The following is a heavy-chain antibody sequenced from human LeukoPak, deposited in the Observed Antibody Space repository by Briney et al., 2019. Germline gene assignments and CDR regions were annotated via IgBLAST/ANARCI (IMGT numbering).Heavy chain of an antibody. CDR2: IQPGDSET. CDR3: ARHVSAGLGEYQFDY. D-gene: IGHD3-10*01. CDR1: GYSFTSSW. Sequence: GESLKISCKGFGYSFTSSWIGWVRHMPGKGLEWMGIIQPGDSETRYSPSFQGQVTISADKSTNIAYLQWNSLKASDTAIYYCARHVSAGLGEYQFDYWGQGTLVTVSS. J-gene: IGHJ4*02. V-gene: IGHV5-51*01.